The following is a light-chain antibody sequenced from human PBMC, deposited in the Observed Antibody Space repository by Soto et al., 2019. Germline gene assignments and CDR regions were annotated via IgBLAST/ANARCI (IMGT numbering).Light chain of an antibody. J-gene: IGLJ7*01. Sequence: QSVLTQPPSTSGTPGQRVTIPCFGSSSNIGGNYVFWYQHLPGTAPQLLIYRNNQRPSAVPDRVSGSKSGTSASLAISGLRAEDEADSYCATWDASRSGNIIFGGGTQLTVL. V-gene: IGLV1-47*01. CDR2: RNN. CDR3: ATWDASRSGNII. CDR1: SSNIGGNY.